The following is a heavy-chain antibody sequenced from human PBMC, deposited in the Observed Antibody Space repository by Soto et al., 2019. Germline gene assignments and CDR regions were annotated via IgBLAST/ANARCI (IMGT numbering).Heavy chain of an antibody. CDR2: ISAYNGNT. D-gene: IGHD3-10*01. J-gene: IGHJ5*02. CDR3: ARGVGSGSYYNQYTWFDP. V-gene: IGHV1-18*01. Sequence: QVQLVQSGAEVKKPGASVKVSCKASGYTFTNYGISWVRQAPGQGLEWMGWISAYNGNTKYAQKLQGRVTMTTDTSTSTGYMERRSRRSDDTAVYYCARGVGSGSYYNQYTWFDPWGQGTLVTVS. CDR1: GYTFTNYG.